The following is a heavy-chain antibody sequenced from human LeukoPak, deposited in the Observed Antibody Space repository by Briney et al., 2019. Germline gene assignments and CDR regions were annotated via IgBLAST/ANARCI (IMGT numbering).Heavy chain of an antibody. Sequence: EASVKVSCKASGGTFSSYAISWVRQAPGQGLEWMGRIIPIFGTANYAQKFQGRVTITTDESTSTAYMELSSLRSEDTAVYYCARDSTIPIAMVRGVINWFDYWGQGTLVTVSS. CDR3: ARDSTIPIAMVRGVINWFDY. D-gene: IGHD3-10*01. CDR1: GGTFSSYA. CDR2: IIPIFGTA. V-gene: IGHV1-69*05. J-gene: IGHJ4*02.